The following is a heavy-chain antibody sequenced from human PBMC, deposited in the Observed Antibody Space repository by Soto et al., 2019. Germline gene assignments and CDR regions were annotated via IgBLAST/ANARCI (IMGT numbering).Heavy chain of an antibody. J-gene: IGHJ6*02. V-gene: IGHV4-39*02. CDR2: IYYSGST. D-gene: IGHD3-10*01. CDR1: GGSISSSSYY. Sequence: SETLSLTCTVSGGSISSSSYYWGWIRQPPGKGLEWIGSIYYSGSTYYNPSLKSRVTISVDTSKNQFSLKLSSVTAADTAVYYCARERIVSAVRGYYYYYGMDVWGQGTTVTVSS. CDR3: ARERIVSAVRGYYYYYGMDV.